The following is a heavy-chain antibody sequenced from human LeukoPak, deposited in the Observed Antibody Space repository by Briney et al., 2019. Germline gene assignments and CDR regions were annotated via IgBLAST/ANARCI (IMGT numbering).Heavy chain of an antibody. CDR2: ISSSGSTI. D-gene: IGHD4-17*01. CDR1: GFTFSSYE. CDR3: ARGGYTVTTYRVY. Sequence: GGSLRLSCAASGFTFSSYEMNWVRQAPGKGLEWVSYISSSGSTIYYADSVKGRFTISRDNAKNSLYLQMNSLGAEDTAVYYCARGGYTVTTYRVYWGQGTLVTVSS. J-gene: IGHJ4*02. V-gene: IGHV3-48*03.